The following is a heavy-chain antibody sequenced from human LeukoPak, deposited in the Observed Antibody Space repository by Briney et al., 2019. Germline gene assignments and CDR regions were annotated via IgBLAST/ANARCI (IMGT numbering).Heavy chain of an antibody. CDR3: ARDFKTILGVVDY. CDR1: GFTLSTYS. CDR2: ISSSSNYI. Sequence: GGSLRLSCAASGFTLSTYSMNWVRQAQGKGLEWVSSISSSSNYIYYADSVKGRFTISRDNAKNSLYLQMNSLRAEDTAVYYCARDFKTILGVVDYWGQGTLVTVSS. J-gene: IGHJ4*02. D-gene: IGHD3-3*01. V-gene: IGHV3-21*01.